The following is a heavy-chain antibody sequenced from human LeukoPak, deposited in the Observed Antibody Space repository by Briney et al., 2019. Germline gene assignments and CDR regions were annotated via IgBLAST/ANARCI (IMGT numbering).Heavy chain of an antibody. V-gene: IGHV3-33*06. Sequence: GGSLRLSCAASGFTFRNYCMHWVRQAPGKGLEWVAVIWYDGGNKYYADSVKGRFTISRDNSKNTMYLQMNSVTAEDTAVYYCAKGLYDRSGYFVDWGQGTLVTVSS. CDR2: IWYDGGNK. CDR1: GFTFRNYC. CDR3: AKGLYDRSGYFVD. D-gene: IGHD3-22*01. J-gene: IGHJ4*02.